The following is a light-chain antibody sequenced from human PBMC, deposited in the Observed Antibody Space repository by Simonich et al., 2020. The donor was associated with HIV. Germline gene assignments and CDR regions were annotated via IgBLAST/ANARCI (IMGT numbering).Light chain of an antibody. Sequence: QPVLTQSSSASASLGSSVRLTCTLSSGHISYIIAWHQQQPGKAPRFLMKLENRGGYNKGSGVPDRFSGSSSGAYRYLTISNLQSEDEAEYYCETWDSNTLVFGGGTKLTVL. CDR3: ETWDSNTLV. CDR1: SGHISYI. V-gene: IGLV4-60*03. J-gene: IGLJ3*02. CDR2: LENRGGY.